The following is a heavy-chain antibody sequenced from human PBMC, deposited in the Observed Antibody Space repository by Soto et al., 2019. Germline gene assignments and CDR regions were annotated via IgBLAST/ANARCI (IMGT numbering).Heavy chain of an antibody. CDR3: ASPLWRDDYNWGYFDL. J-gene: IGHJ2*01. CDR1: GVTFSSYA. Sequence: QVQLVESGGGVVQPGRSLRLSCAASGVTFSSYAMHRVRQAPGKGLEWVAVISYDGSNKYYADSVKGRFTISRDNSKNTLYLQMNSLRTEDTAVYYCASPLWRDDYNWGYFDLWGRGTLVTVSS. D-gene: IGHD4-4*01. V-gene: IGHV3-30-3*01. CDR2: ISYDGSNK.